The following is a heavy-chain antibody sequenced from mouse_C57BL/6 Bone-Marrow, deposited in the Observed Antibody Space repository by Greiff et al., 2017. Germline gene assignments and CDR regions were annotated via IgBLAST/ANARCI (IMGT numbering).Heavy chain of an antibody. D-gene: IGHD2-4*01. J-gene: IGHJ2*01. CDR3: SRHERYYDYEGYFDY. CDR2: FYPGSGSI. CDR1: GYIFTEYT. V-gene: IGHV1-62-2*01. Sequence: VQLQQSGAELVKPGASVKLSCKASGYIFTEYTIHWVKQRSGQGLEWIGWFYPGSGSIKYNERFKDKATLTADKSSITVYMELRRLTSEDYAVYFCSRHERYYDYEGYFDYWGQGTTLTVSS.